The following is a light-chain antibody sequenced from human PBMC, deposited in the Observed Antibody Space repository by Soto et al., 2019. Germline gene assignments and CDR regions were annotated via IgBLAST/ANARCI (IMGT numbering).Light chain of an antibody. J-gene: IGKJ4*01. Sequence: EIVLTQSPATLSLSPGERATLYCRASQSVSNYLAWYQQKPGQAPRLLIYDASNRATVIPARFSGSGSGTDFTLTISSLEPADFAVYYCQQRSAWPLTFGGGTKVEIK. CDR2: DAS. CDR3: QQRSAWPLT. V-gene: IGKV3-11*01. CDR1: QSVSNY.